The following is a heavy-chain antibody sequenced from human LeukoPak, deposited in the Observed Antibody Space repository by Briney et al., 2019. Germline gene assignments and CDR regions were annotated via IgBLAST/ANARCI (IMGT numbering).Heavy chain of an antibody. V-gene: IGHV4-61*01. D-gene: IGHD1-26*01. Sequence: SETLSLTCTVSGGSIGGNSYWSWIRQPPGKGPEWIGHISNSGSTYSPSLSSRVTISLDTSKNQFSLKLRSVTAADTAVYYCARGGASSIPLDYWGRGTLVTVSS. J-gene: IGHJ4*02. CDR2: ISNSGST. CDR1: GGSIGGNSY. CDR3: ARGGASSIPLDY.